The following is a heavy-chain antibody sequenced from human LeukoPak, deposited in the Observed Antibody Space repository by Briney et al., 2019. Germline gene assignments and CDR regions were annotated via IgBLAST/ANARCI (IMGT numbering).Heavy chain of an antibody. CDR1: GGSFSGYY. CDR3: ARPPGRGSSWYVGERAYYYMDV. V-gene: IGHV4-34*01. Sequence: KASETLSLTCAVYGGSFSGYYWSWIRQPPGKGLEWIGEINHSGSTNYNPSLKSRVTISVDTSKNQFSLKLSSVTAADTAVYYCARPPGRGSSWYVGERAYYYMDVWGKGTTVTVSS. J-gene: IGHJ6*03. CDR2: INHSGST. D-gene: IGHD6-13*01.